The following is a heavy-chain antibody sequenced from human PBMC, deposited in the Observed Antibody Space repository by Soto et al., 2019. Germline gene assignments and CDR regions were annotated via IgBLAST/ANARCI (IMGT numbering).Heavy chain of an antibody. CDR3: ARPDYGDYFTYYYYMDV. CDR2: MNPNSGNT. V-gene: IGHV1-8*01. Sequence: ASVKVSCNASGYTFTSYDINWLRQATGQGLEWMGWMNPNSGNTGYAQKFQGRVTMTRNTSISTAYMELSSLRSEDTAVYYCARPDYGDYFTYYYYMDVWGKGTTVTVSS. D-gene: IGHD4-17*01. CDR1: GYTFTSYD. J-gene: IGHJ6*03.